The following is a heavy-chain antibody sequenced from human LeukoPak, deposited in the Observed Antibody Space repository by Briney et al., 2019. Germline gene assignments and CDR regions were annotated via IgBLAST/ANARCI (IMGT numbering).Heavy chain of an antibody. CDR3: ATDLGSYCSSTSCYPFDY. CDR1: GYTLTELS. J-gene: IGHJ4*02. CDR2: FDPEDGET. D-gene: IGHD2-2*01. V-gene: IGHV1-24*01. Sequence: ASVKVSCKVSGYTLTELSMHGVRQAPGKGLEWMGGFDPEDGETIYAQKFQGRVTMTEDTSTDTAYMELSSLRSEDTAVYHCATDLGSYCSSTSCYPFDYWGQGTLVTVSS.